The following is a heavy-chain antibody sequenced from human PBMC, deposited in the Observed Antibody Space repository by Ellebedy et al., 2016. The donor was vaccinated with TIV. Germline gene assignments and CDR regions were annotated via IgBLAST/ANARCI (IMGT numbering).Heavy chain of an antibody. D-gene: IGHD3-22*01. CDR1: GYTFTSYG. Sequence: ASVKVSCKASGYTFTSYGISWVRQAPGQGLEWMGWISAYNGNTNYAQKLQGRVTMTTDTSTSTAYMELRSLRSDDTAVYYCARLATDYYDSSGQKLFDYWGQGTLVTVSS. V-gene: IGHV1-18*04. CDR3: ARLATDYYDSSGQKLFDY. CDR2: ISAYNGNT. J-gene: IGHJ4*02.